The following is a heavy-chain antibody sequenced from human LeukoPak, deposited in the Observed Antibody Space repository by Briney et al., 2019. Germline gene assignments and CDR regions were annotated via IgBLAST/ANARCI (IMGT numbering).Heavy chain of an antibody. Sequence: GGSLRLSCAASGFTVSSNYMSWVRQAPGKGLEWVSVIYSGGSTYYADSVKGRFTISRDNFKNTLYLQMNSLRAEDTAVYYCARVTYYYDSSGYYVLDYWGQGTLVTVSS. D-gene: IGHD3-22*01. V-gene: IGHV3-53*01. CDR2: IYSGGST. CDR1: GFTVSSNY. J-gene: IGHJ4*02. CDR3: ARVTYYYDSSGYYVLDY.